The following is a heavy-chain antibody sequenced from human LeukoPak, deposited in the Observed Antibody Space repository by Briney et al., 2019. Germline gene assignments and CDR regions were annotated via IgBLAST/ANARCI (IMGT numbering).Heavy chain of an antibody. CDR3: ARGPYSSSSWFDP. CDR1: GGSISSYY. V-gene: IGHV4-59*01. CDR2: IYYSGST. J-gene: IGHJ5*02. Sequence: SETLSLTCTVSGGSISSYYWSWIRQPPGKGLEWIGYIYYSGSTNYNPSLKSRVTISVDASKNQFSLKLSSVTAADTAVYYCARGPYSSSSWFDPWGQGTLVTVSS. D-gene: IGHD6-6*01.